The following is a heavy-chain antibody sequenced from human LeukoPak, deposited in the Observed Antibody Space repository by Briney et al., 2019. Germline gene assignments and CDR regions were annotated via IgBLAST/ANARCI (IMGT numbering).Heavy chain of an antibody. D-gene: IGHD1-26*01. Sequence: ASVKVSCKASGYTFTSYGISWVRQAPGQGLEWMGWINPNSGGTNYAQKFQGRVTMTTDTSTGTAYMELRSLRSDDTAVYYCARDPLVVGATLPDYWGQGTLVTVSS. J-gene: IGHJ4*02. CDR3: ARDPLVVGATLPDY. CDR1: GYTFTSYG. V-gene: IGHV1-18*01. CDR2: INPNSGGT.